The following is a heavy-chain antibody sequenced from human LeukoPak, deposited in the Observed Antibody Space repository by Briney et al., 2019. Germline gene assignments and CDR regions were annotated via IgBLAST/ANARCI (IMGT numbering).Heavy chain of an antibody. V-gene: IGHV4-34*01. CDR2: INHSGST. CDR1: GGSFSGYY. J-gene: IGHJ4*02. CDR3: ASSIAEAGHDY. D-gene: IGHD6-13*01. Sequence: SETLSLTCAVYGGSFSGYYWSWIRQPPGKGLEWIGEINHSGSTNYNPSLKSRVTISVDTSKNQFSLKLSSVTAADTAVYYCASSIAEAGHDYWGQGTLVTVSS.